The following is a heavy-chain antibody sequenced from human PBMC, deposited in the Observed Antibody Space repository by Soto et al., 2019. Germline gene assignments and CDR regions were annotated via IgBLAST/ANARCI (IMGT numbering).Heavy chain of an antibody. Sequence: QITLKESGPTLVKPTQTLTLTCTFSGFSLSTSGVGVGWIRQPPGKALEWLALIYWNDDKRYSPSLKSRLTITKDTSKNQVVLTMTNMDPVDTATYRCVHGEVAHGYNYFGYWGQGTLVTVSS. V-gene: IGHV2-5*01. J-gene: IGHJ4*02. CDR2: IYWNDDK. D-gene: IGHD5-12*01. CDR3: VHGEVAHGYNYFGY. CDR1: GFSLSTSGVG.